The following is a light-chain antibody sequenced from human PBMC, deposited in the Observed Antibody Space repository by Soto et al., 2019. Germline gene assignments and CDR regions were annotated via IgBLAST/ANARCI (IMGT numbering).Light chain of an antibody. Sequence: QSVLTQPASVSGSPGQSITISCTGTSSDVGGYNYVPWYQQHPGKAPKLMIYDVSNRPSGVSNRFSGSKSGNTASLTISGLQAEDEADYYCSSYTSSSIYVFGTGTKLTVL. CDR1: SSDVGGYNY. J-gene: IGLJ1*01. CDR2: DVS. CDR3: SSYTSSSIYV. V-gene: IGLV2-14*01.